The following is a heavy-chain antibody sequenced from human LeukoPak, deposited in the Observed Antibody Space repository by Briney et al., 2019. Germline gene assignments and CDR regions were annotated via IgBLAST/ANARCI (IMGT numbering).Heavy chain of an antibody. V-gene: IGHV1-46*01. CDR3: ARAYYYDSSAYSPDY. Sequence: ASVKVSCKASGGTFSSYAISWVRQAPGQGLEWMGIINPSGGSTSYAQNFQGRVTMTRDTSTSTVYMELSSLRSEDTAVYYCARAYYYDSSAYSPDYWGQGTLVTVSS. D-gene: IGHD3-22*01. CDR2: INPSGGST. CDR1: GGTFSSYA. J-gene: IGHJ4*02.